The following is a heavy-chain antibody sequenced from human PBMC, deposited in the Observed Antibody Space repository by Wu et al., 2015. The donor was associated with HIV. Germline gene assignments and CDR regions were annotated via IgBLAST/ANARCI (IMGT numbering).Heavy chain of an antibody. Sequence: QVQLVQSGAEVKKPGASVKVSCKASGYTFTSYGISWVRQAPGQGLEWMGRIISVFGTTNYAQKFQGRVTITADQSTSTAYMELSSLRSGDTAIYYCARTPSISYFLHYVDYWGQGTLVTVSS. D-gene: IGHD2-2*01. CDR3: ARTPSISYFLHYVDY. CDR2: IISVFGTT. V-gene: IGHV1-69*13. CDR1: GYTFTSYG. J-gene: IGHJ4*02.